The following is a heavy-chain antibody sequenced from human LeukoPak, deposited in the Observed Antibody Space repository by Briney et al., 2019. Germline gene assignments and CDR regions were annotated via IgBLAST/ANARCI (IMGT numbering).Heavy chain of an antibody. J-gene: IGHJ4*02. V-gene: IGHV3-23*01. Sequence: GGSLRLSCAASGFTFSDYVMIWVRQAPGKGLEWVSGITASGDRTFYGDSVRGRFTMSRDNSKNTVYRQMNSLRVDDTAVYYCAKAPVTTCRGAYCYPFDDWGQGTLVTVSS. CDR3: AKAPVTTCRGAYCYPFDD. D-gene: IGHD2-21*01. CDR1: GFTFSDYV. CDR2: ITASGDRT.